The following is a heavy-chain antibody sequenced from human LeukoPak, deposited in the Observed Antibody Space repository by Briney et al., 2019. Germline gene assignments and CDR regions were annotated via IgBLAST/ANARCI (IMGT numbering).Heavy chain of an antibody. CDR3: ARVLTGQNTLYSYASPPDDY. CDR2: VDHTGST. D-gene: IGHD5-18*01. CDR1: DDSITMYY. V-gene: IGHV4-59*12. J-gene: IGHJ4*02. Sequence: PGGSLRLSCTVSDDSITMYYWTWIRQPPGKGLEWIGYVDHTGSTKFNPSLNGRVSISRDTSKNQFSLKLSSVTAADTAVYYCARVLTGQNTLYSYASPPDDYWGQGTLVTVSS.